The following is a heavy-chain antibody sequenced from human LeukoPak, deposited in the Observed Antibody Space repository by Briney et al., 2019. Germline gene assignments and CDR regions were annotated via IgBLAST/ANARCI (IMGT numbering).Heavy chain of an antibody. D-gene: IGHD2-2*01. V-gene: IGHV3-30*02. CDR1: GFNFPDFG. Sequence: PGGSLRLSCVASGFNFPDFGMHWVRQAPGKGLEWVAFVRYDGSDTYYAGSVRGRFTVSRDNDKNSLYLQMNSLRAEDTAVYYCARDKGCSSTSCLRGVVHWGQGTLVTVSS. CDR3: ARDKGCSSTSCLRGVVH. CDR2: VRYDGSDT. J-gene: IGHJ4*02.